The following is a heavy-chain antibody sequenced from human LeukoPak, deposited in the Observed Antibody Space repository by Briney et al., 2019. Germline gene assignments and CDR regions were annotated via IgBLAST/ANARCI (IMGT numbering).Heavy chain of an antibody. J-gene: IGHJ4*02. CDR2: INHSGST. CDR3: ARRTYYYDRED. CDR1: GASFTGYY. D-gene: IGHD3-22*01. Sequence: PSESQSLICAVDGASFTGYYWSWIRQHPGKGLEWIGEINHSGSTNYNPSLKSRVTISVDTSKNQFSLKLSSVTAADTAVYYCARRTYYYDREDWGQGTLVTVSS. V-gene: IGHV4-34*01.